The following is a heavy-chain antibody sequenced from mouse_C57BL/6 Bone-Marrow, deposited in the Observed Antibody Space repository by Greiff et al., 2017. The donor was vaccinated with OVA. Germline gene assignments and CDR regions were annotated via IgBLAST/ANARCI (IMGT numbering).Heavy chain of an antibody. CDR3: TSYGNFDY. V-gene: IGHV14-4*01. CDR1: GFNIKDDY. CDR2: FDPENGDT. Sequence: EVQLQQSGAELVRPGASVKLSCTASGFNIKDDYMHWVKQRPEQGLEWIGWFDPENGDTEYASKFQGKATIPADTSSNTAYLQLSSLTSEDSAVYYCTSYGNFDYWGEGTTLTAAS. J-gene: IGHJ2*01. D-gene: IGHD2-1*01.